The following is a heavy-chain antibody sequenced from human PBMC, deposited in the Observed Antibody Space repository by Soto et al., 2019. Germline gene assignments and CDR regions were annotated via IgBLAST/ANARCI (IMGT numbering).Heavy chain of an antibody. D-gene: IGHD6-19*01. V-gene: IGHV3-33*01. CDR3: ASDRSGPDTGY. CDR1: VFTFSNYD. J-gene: IGHJ4*02. Sequence: PGGSLRLSCASSVFTFSNYDMHCVRHSPGKWLEWVAVIWYDGSNKYYADSVKGRFTISRDNSKNTLYLQMNSLRAEDTAVYYCASDRSGPDTGYWGQGTLVSVS. CDR2: IWYDGSNK.